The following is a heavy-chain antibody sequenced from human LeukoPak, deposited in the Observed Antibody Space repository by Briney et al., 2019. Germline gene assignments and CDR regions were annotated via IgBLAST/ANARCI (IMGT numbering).Heavy chain of an antibody. Sequence: ASVKVSCKASGYTFTNYYMHWVRQAPGQGLEWMGWINPTSGDTKYAQKFQGRVTMTRDTSVSTTYMELRRLRSDDTAVYYCAREGRPHFYYYYYMEFWGKGTTVIVSS. CDR3: AREGRPHFYYYYYMEF. J-gene: IGHJ6*03. CDR2: INPTSGDT. V-gene: IGHV1-2*02. D-gene: IGHD3-10*01. CDR1: GYTFTNYY.